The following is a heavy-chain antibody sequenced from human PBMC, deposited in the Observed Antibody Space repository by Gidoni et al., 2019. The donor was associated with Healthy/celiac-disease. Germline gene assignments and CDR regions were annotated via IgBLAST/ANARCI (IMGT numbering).Heavy chain of an antibody. CDR1: GGSISSGSYY. Sequence: QVQLQESGPGLVKPSQTLSLPCTVSGGSISSGSYYWSWIRQPAGKGLEWIGRIYTRGSTHYNPSLKSRVTISVDTSKNQFSLKLSSVTAADTAVYYCARAGATRYYFDYWGQGTLVTVSS. D-gene: IGHD1-26*01. V-gene: IGHV4-61*02. CDR2: IYTRGST. CDR3: ARAGATRYYFDY. J-gene: IGHJ4*02.